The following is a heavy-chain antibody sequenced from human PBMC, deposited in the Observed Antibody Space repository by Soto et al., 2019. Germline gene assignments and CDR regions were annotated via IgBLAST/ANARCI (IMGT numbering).Heavy chain of an antibody. CDR3: VRDRYDSSGYYYAVFDY. D-gene: IGHD3-22*01. V-gene: IGHV1-69*13. J-gene: IGHJ4*02. CDR1: GGTFSSYA. CDR2: IIPIFGTA. Sequence: SVKVSCKASGGTFSSYAISWVRQAPGQGLEWMGGIIPIFGTANYAQKFQGRVTITADESTSTAYMELSSLRSGDTAVYYCVRDRYDSSGYYYAVFDYWGQGTLVTVSS.